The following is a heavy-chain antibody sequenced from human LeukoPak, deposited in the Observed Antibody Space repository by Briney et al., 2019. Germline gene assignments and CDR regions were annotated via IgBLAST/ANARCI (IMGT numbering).Heavy chain of an antibody. V-gene: IGHV3-30*02. CDR2: IRYDGSNK. CDR3: AIVAPELGVDAFDI. Sequence: SGGSLRLSCAASGFTFSSYGMHWVRQAPGKGLEWVAFIRYDGSNKYYADSVKGRFTISRDNSKNTLYLQMDSLRAEDTAVYYCAIVAPELGVDAFDIWGQGTMVTVSS. CDR1: GFTFSSYG. J-gene: IGHJ3*02. D-gene: IGHD7-27*01.